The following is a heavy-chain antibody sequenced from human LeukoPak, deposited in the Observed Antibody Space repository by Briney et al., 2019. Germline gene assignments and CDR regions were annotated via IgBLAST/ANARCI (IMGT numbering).Heavy chain of an antibody. V-gene: IGHV1-69*05. D-gene: IGHD1-20*01. Sequence: GASVKVSCKASGGTFSSYAISWVRQAPGQGLEWMGRIIPIFGTANYAQKFQGRVTITTDESTSTACMELSSLRSEDTAVYYCARGITGSRRLFDYWGQGTLVTVSS. CDR1: GGTFSSYA. CDR3: ARGITGSRRLFDY. J-gene: IGHJ4*02. CDR2: IIPIFGTA.